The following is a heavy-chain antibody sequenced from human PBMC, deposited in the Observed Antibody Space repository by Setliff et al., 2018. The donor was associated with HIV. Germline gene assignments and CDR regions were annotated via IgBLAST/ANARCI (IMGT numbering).Heavy chain of an antibody. Sequence: LSLTCTVSGGSVSDTSYYWGWIRQPPGKGLEWLANVYYSGGTYYNPSLNSRVTISVDTSRNQFSLKLTSVTAAGTALYFCARLGDSGYDFRGYFDYWGQGKLVTVSS. J-gene: IGHJ4*02. CDR1: GGSVSDTSYY. CDR3: ARLGDSGYDFRGYFDY. CDR2: VYYSGGT. V-gene: IGHV4-39*01. D-gene: IGHD5-12*01.